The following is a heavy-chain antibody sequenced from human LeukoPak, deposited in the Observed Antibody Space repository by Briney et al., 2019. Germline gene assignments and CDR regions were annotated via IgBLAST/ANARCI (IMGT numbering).Heavy chain of an antibody. CDR3: ARHTYGGKASFDY. D-gene: IGHD4-23*01. J-gene: IGHJ4*02. CDR1: GGSFSDYY. Sequence: SETLSLTCDVYGGSFSDYYWSWIRQPPGKGLEWIGEINPTGGTGYSPSLKSRVTISLDTSKNQLSLKVSSVTAADTAVYFCARHTYGGKASFDYWGQGTLVTVSS. CDR2: INPTGGT. V-gene: IGHV4-34*01.